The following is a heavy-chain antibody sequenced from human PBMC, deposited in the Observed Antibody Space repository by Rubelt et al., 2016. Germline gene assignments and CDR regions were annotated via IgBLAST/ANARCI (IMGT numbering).Heavy chain of an antibody. V-gene: IGHV4-39*07. CDR2: IYYSGAT. CDR3: AIFRDISGWGLDP. Sequence: QLQLQESGPGLVKPSETLSLTCSVSGDSIIRSSHYWVWIRQPPDKQLEWIGNIYYSGATYYNPSLKSRVTMSVDTSKNQLSRKVTAGTAADTAVDYCAIFRDISGWGLDPWGQGTLVTVSS. CDR1: GDSIIRSSHY. D-gene: IGHD6-19*01. J-gene: IGHJ5*02.